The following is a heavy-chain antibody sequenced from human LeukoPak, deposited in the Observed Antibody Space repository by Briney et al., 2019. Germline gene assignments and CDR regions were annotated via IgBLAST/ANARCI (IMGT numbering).Heavy chain of an antibody. CDR3: AKVYDSSGYLRGHDAFDI. CDR2: IWYDGSNK. CDR1: GFTFSSYG. D-gene: IGHD3-22*01. V-gene: IGHV3-33*06. J-gene: IGHJ3*02. Sequence: GGSLRLSCAAPGFTFSSYGMHWVRQAPGKGLEWVAVIWYDGSNKYYADSVKGRFTISRDNSKNTLYLQMNSLRAEDTAVYYCAKVYDSSGYLRGHDAFDIWGQGTMVTVSS.